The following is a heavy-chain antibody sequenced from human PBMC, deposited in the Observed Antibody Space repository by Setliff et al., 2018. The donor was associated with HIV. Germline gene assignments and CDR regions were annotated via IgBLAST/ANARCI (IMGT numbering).Heavy chain of an antibody. CDR1: DYTFSTYW. CDR2: IYPDDSNI. J-gene: IGHJ3*01. CDR3: ARRDGRSMNAFQI. D-gene: IGHD6-13*01. Sequence: GSLKISCKALDYTFSTYWIGWVRQKPGEGLEWMGIIYPDDSNIRYNPSFQNRVTISADKSITTAYLQINNLKASDTATYYCARRDGRSMNAFQIWGPGTRVTVSS. V-gene: IGHV5-51*01.